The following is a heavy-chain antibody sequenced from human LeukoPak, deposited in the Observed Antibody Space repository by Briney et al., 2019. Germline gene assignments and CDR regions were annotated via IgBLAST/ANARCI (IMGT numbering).Heavy chain of an antibody. Sequence: GGSLRLSCAASGFIFNSHSMNWVRQAPGKGLEWVSSISSTSSYIYYADSVKGRFTISRDNSKNTLYLQMNSLRAEDTAVYYCAKGPTGDSSGYIHYFDYWGQGTLVTVSS. J-gene: IGHJ4*02. CDR3: AKGPTGDSSGYIHYFDY. D-gene: IGHD3-22*01. CDR2: ISSTSSYI. V-gene: IGHV3-21*04. CDR1: GFIFNSHS.